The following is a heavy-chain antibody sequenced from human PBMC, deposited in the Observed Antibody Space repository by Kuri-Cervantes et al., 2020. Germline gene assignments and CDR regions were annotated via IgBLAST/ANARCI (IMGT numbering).Heavy chain of an antibody. CDR1: GYSISSGYY. V-gene: IGHV4-38-2*01. CDR2: MYYSGST. Sequence: SETLSLTCAVSGYSISSGYYWGWIRQPPGKGLEWIGSMYYSGSTYYNPSLRSRVTISADTSKNQFSLKLSSVTAADTAVYYCARHGHYWGQGILVTVSS. J-gene: IGHJ4*02. CDR3: ARHGHY.